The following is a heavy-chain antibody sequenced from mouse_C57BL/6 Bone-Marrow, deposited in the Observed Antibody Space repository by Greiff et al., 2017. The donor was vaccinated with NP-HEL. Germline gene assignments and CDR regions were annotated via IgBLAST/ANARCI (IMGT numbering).Heavy chain of an antibody. J-gene: IGHJ3*01. CDR1: GYAFSSSW. CDR2: IYPGDGDT. Sequence: QVQLQQSGPELVKPGASVKISCKASGYAFSSSWMNWVKQRPGKGLEWIGRIYPGDGDTNYNGKFKGKATLTADKSSSTAYMQRRGLKSADSGVYFWARRDGNPWFANWGQGTLVTVSA. D-gene: IGHD2-1*01. V-gene: IGHV1-82*01. CDR3: ARRDGNPWFAN.